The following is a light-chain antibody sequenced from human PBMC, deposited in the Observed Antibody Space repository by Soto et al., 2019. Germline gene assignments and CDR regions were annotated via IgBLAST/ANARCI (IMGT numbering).Light chain of an antibody. Sequence: DIQLTQSPSSLSASVGDRVTITCRASQAISSYLAWYQQKPGKVPELLIYATSTLQSGAPSRFSGSGSGTDFTLTMSSLQPEDVATYYCHKYKHAPTFGVGTKVEIK. J-gene: IGKJ4*01. CDR2: ATS. V-gene: IGKV1-27*01. CDR1: QAISSY. CDR3: HKYKHAPT.